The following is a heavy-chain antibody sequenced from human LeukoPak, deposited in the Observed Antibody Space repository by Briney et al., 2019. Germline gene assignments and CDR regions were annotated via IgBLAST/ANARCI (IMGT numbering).Heavy chain of an antibody. Sequence: SETLSLTCTVSGGSISSGDYYWSWIRQPPGKSLEWIGYIYYSGSTYYNPSLKSRVTISVDTSKNQFSLKLSSVTAADTAVYYCARVWELSYDYWGQGTLVTVSS. CDR1: GGSISSGDYY. D-gene: IGHD1-26*01. V-gene: IGHV4-30-4*08. CDR2: IYYSGST. CDR3: ARVWELSYDY. J-gene: IGHJ4*02.